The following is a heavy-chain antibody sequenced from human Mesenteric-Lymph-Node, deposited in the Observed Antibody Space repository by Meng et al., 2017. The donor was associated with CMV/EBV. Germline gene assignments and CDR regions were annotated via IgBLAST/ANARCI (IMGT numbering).Heavy chain of an antibody. CDR2: TYYRSKWYN. CDR1: GGSVSSNIAT. J-gene: IGHJ4*02. Sequence: CAISGGSVSSNIATWRWIRQSPSRGLEWLGRTYYRSKWYNDYAPSVKSRITINPDTSKNQFSLHLNSVTPEDTAVYYCATGSDCDYWGRGTPVTVSS. D-gene: IGHD3-9*01. V-gene: IGHV6-1*01. CDR3: ATGSDCDY.